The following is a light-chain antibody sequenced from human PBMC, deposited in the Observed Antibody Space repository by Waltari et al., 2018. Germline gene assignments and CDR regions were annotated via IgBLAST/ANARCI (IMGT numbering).Light chain of an antibody. Sequence: EIVLTQSPVTLSLAAGERATLSCRASESGSNYLAWYQQKPGQSPTLLIYDTSKRATGIPGRFSGSGYGTDFTLTINNLEAEDFALYYCQQGVILPLTFGGGTK. V-gene: IGKV3-11*01. CDR2: DTS. J-gene: IGKJ4*01. CDR3: QQGVILPLT. CDR1: ESGSNY.